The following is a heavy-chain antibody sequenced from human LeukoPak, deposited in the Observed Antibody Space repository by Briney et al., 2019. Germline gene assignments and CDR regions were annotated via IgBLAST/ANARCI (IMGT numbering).Heavy chain of an antibody. V-gene: IGHV4-59*01. Sequence: SETLSLTCTVSGASISSYYWSWIRQPPGRGLEWIGHLYDGGTTNYNPSLKGRVTMSVDTSKNQFSLKLSSVTTADTAVYYCARGGSGYVYWGQGTLVTVSS. CDR3: ARGGSGYVY. CDR1: GASISSYY. J-gene: IGHJ4*02. CDR2: LYDGGTT. D-gene: IGHD3-22*01.